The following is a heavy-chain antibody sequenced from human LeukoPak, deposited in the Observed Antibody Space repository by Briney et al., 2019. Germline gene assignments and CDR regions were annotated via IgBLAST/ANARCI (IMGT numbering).Heavy chain of an antibody. CDR1: GFTFSSYN. CDR2: VDFRSSNI. Sequence: GGSLRLSCAASGFTFSSYNMNWVRQAPGKGREWVSSVDFRSSNIYYADSVKGRFTISRDNAKNSLYLQMNSLRAEDTAVYYCARGDSFDYWGQGTLVTVSS. J-gene: IGHJ4*02. V-gene: IGHV3-21*01. CDR3: ARGDSFDY.